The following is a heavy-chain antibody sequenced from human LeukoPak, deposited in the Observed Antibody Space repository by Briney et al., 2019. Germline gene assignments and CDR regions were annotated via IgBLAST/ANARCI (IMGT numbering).Heavy chain of an antibody. CDR1: GFTFSSYA. J-gene: IGHJ4*02. Sequence: PGGSLRLSCAASGFTFSSYAMHWVRQAPGKGLEWVAVISYDGSNKYYADSVKGRFTISRDNSKNTLYLQMNSLRAEDTAVYYCARDSHPIVGALFDYWGQGTLVTVSS. CDR3: ARDSHPIVGALFDY. CDR2: ISYDGSNK. V-gene: IGHV3-30-3*01. D-gene: IGHD1-26*01.